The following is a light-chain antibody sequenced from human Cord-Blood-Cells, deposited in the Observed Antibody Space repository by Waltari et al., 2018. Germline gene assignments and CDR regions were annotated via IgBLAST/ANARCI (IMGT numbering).Light chain of an antibody. J-gene: IGLJ1*01. CDR3: CSYAGSSTFYV. V-gene: IGLV2-23*02. CDR2: EVS. CDR1: SSDVGSYTL. Sequence: QSALTKPASVSGSPGQSITISCTGTSSDVGSYTLVSWYQQHPGKAPKLMIYEVSKRPSGVSNRFSGSKSGNTASLTISGLQAEDEADYYCCSYAGSSTFYVFGTGTKVTVL.